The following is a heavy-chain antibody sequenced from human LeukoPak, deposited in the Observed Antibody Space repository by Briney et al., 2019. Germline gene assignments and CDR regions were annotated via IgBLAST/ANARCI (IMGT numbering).Heavy chain of an antibody. CDR2: ISGSGGST. J-gene: IGHJ4*02. CDR1: GFTFSISA. V-gene: IGHV3-23*01. Sequence: GGSLRLSCAASGFTFSISAMSWVRQAPGKGLEWVSAISGSGGSTYYADSVKGRFTISRDNSKNTLYLQMNSLRAEDTAVYYCAKRNGYYDSSGYFSRYFDYWGQGTLVTVSS. D-gene: IGHD3-22*01. CDR3: AKRNGYYDSSGYFSRYFDY.